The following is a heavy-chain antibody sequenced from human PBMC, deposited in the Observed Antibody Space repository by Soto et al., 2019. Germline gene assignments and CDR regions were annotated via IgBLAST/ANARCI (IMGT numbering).Heavy chain of an antibody. CDR1: GGSISSYY. Sequence: QVQLQESGPGLVKPSETLSLTCTVSGGSISSYYWSWIRQPPGKGLEWIGDIYYSGSTNYNPSLKGRVTISVDTSKNQFSLKLSSVTAADTAVYYCARMGFDIVVVPAAIENTYYYYGMDVWGQGTTVTVSS. CDR2: IYYSGST. V-gene: IGHV4-59*08. J-gene: IGHJ6*02. CDR3: ARMGFDIVVVPAAIENTYYYYGMDV. D-gene: IGHD2-2*01.